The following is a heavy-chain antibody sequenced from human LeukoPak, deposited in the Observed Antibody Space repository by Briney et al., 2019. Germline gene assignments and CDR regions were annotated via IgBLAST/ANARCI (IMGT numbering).Heavy chain of an antibody. CDR2: INSDGSST. Sequence: GGSLRLSCAASGFTFSSYWMHWVRQAPGKGLVWVSRINSDGSSTSYAGSVKGRFTISRDNAKNTLYLQMNSLRAEDTAVYYCARDRGGSSWNNWFDPWGQGTLVTVSS. CDR3: ARDRGGSSWNNWFDP. CDR1: GFTFSSYW. D-gene: IGHD6-13*01. V-gene: IGHV3-74*01. J-gene: IGHJ5*02.